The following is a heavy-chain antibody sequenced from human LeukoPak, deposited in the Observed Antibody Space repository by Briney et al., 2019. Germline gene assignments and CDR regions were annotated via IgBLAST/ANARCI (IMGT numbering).Heavy chain of an antibody. V-gene: IGHV3-30-3*01. Sequence: GGSLRLSCAASGFTFSSFAMHWVRQAPGKGLEWVAVISYDGSNKYNADSVKGRFTISRDNSKNTLSLQMNSLRTEDTAVYYCAGDAGGLRTDSYSGMDVWGQGTTVTVSS. CDR3: AGDAGGLRTDSYSGMDV. J-gene: IGHJ6*02. CDR2: ISYDGSNK. D-gene: IGHD3-16*01. CDR1: GFTFSSFA.